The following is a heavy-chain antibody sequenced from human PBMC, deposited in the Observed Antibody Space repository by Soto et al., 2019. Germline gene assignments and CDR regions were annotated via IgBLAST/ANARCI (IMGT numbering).Heavy chain of an antibody. V-gene: IGHV3-30*18. CDR2: ISYDGRNT. CDR1: GFNFPIYG. J-gene: IGHJ4*02. D-gene: IGHD4-17*01. Sequence: QVQLVESGGGVAQPGRSLRISCAASGFNFPIYGMHWVRQAPGKGLDWVGVISYDGRNTVYGDSVKGRFTISRDNSKNTLYLQMDSLRGEDTAMYYCAKDLDMYSDYAYLDYWGQGTLVTVSS. CDR3: AKDLDMYSDYAYLDY.